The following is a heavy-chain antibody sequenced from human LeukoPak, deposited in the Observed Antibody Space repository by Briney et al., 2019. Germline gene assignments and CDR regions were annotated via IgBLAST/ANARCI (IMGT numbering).Heavy chain of an antibody. J-gene: IGHJ5*02. CDR3: ARAPSRSEQFDP. Sequence: GGSLRLSCAASGFTFSSYSMNWVRQAPEKGLEWVSSISTSSSYIYYADSVKGRFTISRDNAKNSLYLQMNSLRVEDTAVYYCARAPSRSEQFDPWGQGTLVTVSS. CDR2: ISTSSSYI. CDR1: GFTFSSYS. D-gene: IGHD3-3*01. V-gene: IGHV3-21*01.